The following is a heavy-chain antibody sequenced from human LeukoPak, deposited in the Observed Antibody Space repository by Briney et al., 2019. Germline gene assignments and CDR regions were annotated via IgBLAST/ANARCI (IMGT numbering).Heavy chain of an antibody. V-gene: IGHV1-2*02. Sequence: ASVKVSCKASGYTFTAYYIHWVRQAPGQGLEWMAWINPNSGDTNYAQKFLGRVTVTSDTSIRTAYMELSRLTSDDTAVYYCARDLTRLDVDDYWGQGTLVTVSS. J-gene: IGHJ4*02. CDR2: INPNSGDT. D-gene: IGHD4-11*01. CDR3: ARDLTRLDVDDY. CDR1: GYTFTAYY.